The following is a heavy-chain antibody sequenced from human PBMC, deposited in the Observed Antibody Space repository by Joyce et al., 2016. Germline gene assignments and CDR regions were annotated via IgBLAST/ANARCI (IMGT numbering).Heavy chain of an antibody. D-gene: IGHD1-14*01. CDR3: ARGGTSSDHFFFYTLDI. CDR2: IIPFFGAA. J-gene: IGHJ6*02. V-gene: IGHV1-69*12. CDR1: GGAFSNVT. Sequence: QVLLVQSGATVKRPGSSLKVSCKSSGGAFSNVTVNWVRQAPGQRLEWMGVIIPFFGAAKYAEHFQVRVTLTADLSTRTAFMELSSLTSADTAVYYCARGGTSSDHFFFYTLDIWGPGTTVIVSS.